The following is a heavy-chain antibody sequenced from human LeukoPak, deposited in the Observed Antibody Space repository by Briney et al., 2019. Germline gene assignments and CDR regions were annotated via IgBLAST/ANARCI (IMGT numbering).Heavy chain of an antibody. Sequence: SETLSLTCTVSGGSVSSGGYYWSWIRQPAGKGLEWIGYIYYSGSTNYNPSLKSRVTISVDTSKNQFSLKLSSVTAADTAVYYCARTVEGAVDYWGQGTLVTVSS. CDR3: ARTVEGAVDY. CDR2: IYYSGST. D-gene: IGHD6-19*01. V-gene: IGHV4-61*08. CDR1: GGSVSSGGYY. J-gene: IGHJ4*02.